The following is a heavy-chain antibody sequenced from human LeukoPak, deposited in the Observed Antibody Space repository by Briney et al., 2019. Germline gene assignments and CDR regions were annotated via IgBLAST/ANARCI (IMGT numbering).Heavy chain of an antibody. CDR2: ISAYNGNT. CDR1: GGTFSSYA. D-gene: IGHD6-19*01. V-gene: IGHV1-18*01. J-gene: IGHJ6*03. Sequence: GASVKVSCKASGGTFSSYAISWVRQAPGQGLEWMGWISAYNGNTNYAQKLQGRVTMTTDTSTSTAYMELRSLRSDDTAVYYCARRSSSGWYIYYYYYYMDVWGKGTTVTVSS. CDR3: ARRSSSGWYIYYYYYYMDV.